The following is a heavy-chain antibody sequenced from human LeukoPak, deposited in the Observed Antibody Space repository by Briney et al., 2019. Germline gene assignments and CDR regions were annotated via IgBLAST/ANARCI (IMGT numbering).Heavy chain of an antibody. V-gene: IGHV4-59*01. D-gene: IGHD3-22*01. CDR1: GGSISSYY. J-gene: IGHJ4*02. Sequence: SETLSLTCTVSGGSISSYYWSWIRQPPGKGLEWIGYIYYSGSTNYNPSLKSRVTISVDTSKNQFSLKLSSVTAADTAVYYCARIDYYDSSGYYYPSFDYWGQGTLVTVSS. CDR2: IYYSGST. CDR3: ARIDYYDSSGYYYPSFDY.